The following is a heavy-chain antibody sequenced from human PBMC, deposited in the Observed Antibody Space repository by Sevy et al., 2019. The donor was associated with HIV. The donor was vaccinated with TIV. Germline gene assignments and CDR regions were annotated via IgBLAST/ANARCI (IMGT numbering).Heavy chain of an antibody. V-gene: IGHV3-23*01. CDR3: AKKRDYYGSGSFDY. D-gene: IGHD3-10*01. Sequence: GGSLRLSCAASGFTFSSYAMSWVRQAPGKGLEWVSGISGSGGSTYYADSVKGRFTISRDNSKNTLYLQMNSLRAEDTAVYYCAKKRDYYGSGSFDYWGQRTLVTVSS. J-gene: IGHJ4*02. CDR2: ISGSGGST. CDR1: GFTFSSYA.